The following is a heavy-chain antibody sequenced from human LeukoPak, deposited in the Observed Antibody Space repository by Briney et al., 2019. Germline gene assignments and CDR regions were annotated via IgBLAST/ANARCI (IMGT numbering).Heavy chain of an antibody. CDR3: ARAFGELLSQLGFDY. D-gene: IGHD3-10*01. V-gene: IGHV4-31*03. J-gene: IGHJ4*02. CDR1: GGSISSGGYY. CDR2: IYYSGST. Sequence: PSETLSLTCTVSGGSISSGGYYWSWIRQHPGKGLEWIGYIYYSGSTYYNPSLKSRVTISVDTSKNQFSLKLSSVTAADTAVYYCARAFGELLSQLGFDYWGQGTLVTVSS.